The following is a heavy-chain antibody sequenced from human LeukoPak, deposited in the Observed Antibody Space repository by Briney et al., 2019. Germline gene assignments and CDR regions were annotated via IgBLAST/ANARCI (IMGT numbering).Heavy chain of an antibody. Sequence: GASVKVSCKASGYTFTSYGISWVRQAPGQGLEWMGGIIPIFGTANYAQKFQGRVTITTDESTSTAYMELSSLRSEDTAVYYCARGEGLRFLESGLWTGFDPWGQGTLVTVSS. V-gene: IGHV1-69*05. CDR1: GYTFTSYG. CDR3: ARGEGLRFLESGLWTGFDP. D-gene: IGHD3-3*01. J-gene: IGHJ5*02. CDR2: IIPIFGTA.